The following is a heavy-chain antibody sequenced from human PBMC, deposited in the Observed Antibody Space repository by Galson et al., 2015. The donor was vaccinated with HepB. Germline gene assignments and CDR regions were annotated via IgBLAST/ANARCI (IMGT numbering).Heavy chain of an antibody. J-gene: IGHJ6*02. D-gene: IGHD6-13*01. CDR2: NSASNGDN. CDR1: GHTLTSFG. Sequence: SVQVSCKASGHTLTSFGISWVRQAPGQGLEWMGWNSASNGDNHYAQTFQGRVTLTTDTSTNSAYLELRTLRSDDTAVYYCASVGGPYSSNWRANYSYYGMDVWGQGTTVTVSS. CDR3: ASVGGPYSSNWRANYSYYGMDV. V-gene: IGHV1-18*01.